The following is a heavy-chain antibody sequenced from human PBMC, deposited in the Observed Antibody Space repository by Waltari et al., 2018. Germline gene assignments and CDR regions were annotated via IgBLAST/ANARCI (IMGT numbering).Heavy chain of an antibody. V-gene: IGHV1-18*01. CDR3: ATLYSSGWYAGHDAFDI. J-gene: IGHJ3*02. D-gene: IGHD6-19*01. CDR1: GYTFTSYG. CDR2: ISAYNGNT. Sequence: QVQLVQSGAEVKKPGASVKVSCKASGYTFTSYGISWVRQAPGQGLEWMGWISAYNGNTNYAQKLQGSVTMTTDTSTSTAYMELRSLRSDDTAVYYCATLYSSGWYAGHDAFDIWGQGTMVTVSS.